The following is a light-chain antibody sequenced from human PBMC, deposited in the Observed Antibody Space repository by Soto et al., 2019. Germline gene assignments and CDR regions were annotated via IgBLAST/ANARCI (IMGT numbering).Light chain of an antibody. CDR1: NSDVGGYNY. CDR3: NSYCSSSDRGVI. Sequence: QSVLAQPASVSGSPGQSITISCAGTNSDVGGYNYVSWYQQYPGKAPKLIIYDVTYRPSGVSNRFSGSKSGTTTSLTIPGLQAEDEADYYCNSYCSSSDRGVIFGGGTKLTVL. J-gene: IGLJ2*01. V-gene: IGLV2-14*03. CDR2: DVT.